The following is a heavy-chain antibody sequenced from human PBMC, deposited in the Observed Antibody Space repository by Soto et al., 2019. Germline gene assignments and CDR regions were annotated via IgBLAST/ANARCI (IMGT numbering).Heavy chain of an antibody. D-gene: IGHD4-17*01. CDR1: CGSISRHY. Sequence: LETLSLTCIFSCGSISRHYWTLIRQSPGKGLEWIGHIYYSGSTKYNPSLKSRVFISIDSSKNQFSLRLTSVTAADTATYYCAIIGGDYGSNNWIDPWGQGALVTVSS. CDR3: AIIGGDYGSNNWIDP. V-gene: IGHV4-59*11. J-gene: IGHJ5*02. CDR2: IYYSGST.